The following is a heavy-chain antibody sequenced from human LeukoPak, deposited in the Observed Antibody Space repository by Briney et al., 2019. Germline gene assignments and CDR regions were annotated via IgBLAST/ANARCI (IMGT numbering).Heavy chain of an antibody. CDR2: IYSGGST. Sequence: SGGSLRLSCAASGFTVSSNYMSWVRQAPGKGLEWVSVIYSGGSTFYADSMQGRFIISGDNSKNTLYLQMNTLRAEDTAVYYCARETTGWAYFDSWGQGTLVTVSS. V-gene: IGHV3-53*01. CDR1: GFTVSSNY. D-gene: IGHD1-1*01. CDR3: ARETTGWAYFDS. J-gene: IGHJ4*02.